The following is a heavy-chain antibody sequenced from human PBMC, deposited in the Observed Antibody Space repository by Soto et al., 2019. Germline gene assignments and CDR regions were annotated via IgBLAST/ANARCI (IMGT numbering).Heavy chain of an antibody. CDR2: INQDGSES. Sequence: EVQLVESGGGLVQPGGSLRLSCVVSGLTFSNYWMSWVRQAPGKGLEWVANINQDGSESYYLDSVKGRFTISRDNAKNSLYLQMTSLRAEDTAVYYCARPARECSSPGCANWGQGTLDTVSS. J-gene: IGHJ4*02. CDR1: GLTFSNYW. V-gene: IGHV3-7*01. CDR3: ARPARECSSPGCAN. D-gene: IGHD2-2*01.